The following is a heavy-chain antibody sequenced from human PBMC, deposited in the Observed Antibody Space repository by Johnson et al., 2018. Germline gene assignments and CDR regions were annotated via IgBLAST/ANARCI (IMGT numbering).Heavy chain of an antibody. CDR3: ARGPVLRYFDWLANYYYGMDV. CDR2: MNPNSGNT. CDR1: GYTFTSYD. V-gene: IGHV1-8*01. Sequence: VQLVQSGAEVKKPGASVKVSCKASGYTFTSYDINWVRQATGQGLEWMGWMNPNSGNTGYAQKFQGRGTMTRNTSISTAYMELSSLRSEDTAVYYCARGPVLRYFDWLANYYYGMDVWGQGTTVTVSS. J-gene: IGHJ6*02. D-gene: IGHD3-9*01.